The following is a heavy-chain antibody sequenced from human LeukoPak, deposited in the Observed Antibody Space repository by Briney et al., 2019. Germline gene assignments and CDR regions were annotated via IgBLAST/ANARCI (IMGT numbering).Heavy chain of an antibody. CDR1: GFTFRSYA. CDR2: LTTGGSA. CDR3: AKSGTDYDFWDSGY. Sequence: GGSLRLSGAASGFTFRSYAMSWVRQSPGKGLEWVSGLTTGGSAYYVDSVRGRFTISRDDSKNTLYLQMNGLRAEDTAVYYCAKSGTDYDFWDSGYWGQGTLVTVSS. V-gene: IGHV3-23*01. D-gene: IGHD3-3*01. J-gene: IGHJ4*02.